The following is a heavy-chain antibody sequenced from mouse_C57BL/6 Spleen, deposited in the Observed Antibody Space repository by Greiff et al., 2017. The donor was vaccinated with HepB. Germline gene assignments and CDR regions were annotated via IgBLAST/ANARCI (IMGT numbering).Heavy chain of an antibody. D-gene: IGHD1-1*01. Sequence: VQLKESGAELAKPGASVKLSCKASGYTFTSYWMHWVKQRPGQGLEWIGYINPSSGYTKYNQKFKDKATLTADKSSSTAYMQLSSLTYEDSAVYYCARLYYGSSYEWYFDVWGTGTTVTVSS. CDR2: INPSSGYT. CDR3: ARLYYGSSYEWYFDV. J-gene: IGHJ1*03. CDR1: GYTFTSYW. V-gene: IGHV1-7*01.